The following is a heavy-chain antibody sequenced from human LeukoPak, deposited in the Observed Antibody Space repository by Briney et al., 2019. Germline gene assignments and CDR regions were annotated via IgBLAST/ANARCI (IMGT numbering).Heavy chain of an antibody. V-gene: IGHV3-21*01. CDR1: GFTFSSYS. D-gene: IGHD2-15*01. CDR3: AKDFALLGYCSGGTCHAGDS. Sequence: GGSLRLSCAASGFTFSSYSMNWVRQAPGKGLEWVSSISSSSSYIYYADSVKGRFTISRDNSKNTLYLQMNSLRAEDTAVYYCAKDFALLGYCSGGTCHAGDSWGQGTLVTVSS. CDR2: ISSSSSYI. J-gene: IGHJ4*02.